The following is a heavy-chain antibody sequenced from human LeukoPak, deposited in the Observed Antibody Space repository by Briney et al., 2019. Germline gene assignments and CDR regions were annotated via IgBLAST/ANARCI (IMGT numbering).Heavy chain of an antibody. D-gene: IGHD5-12*01. CDR1: GGTFSSYA. J-gene: IGHJ4*02. CDR2: IIPIFGTA. Sequence: GASVKVSCKASGGTFSSYAISWVRQAPGQGLEWMGGIIPIFGTANYAQKFQGRVTITADKSTSTAYMELSSLRSEDTAVYYCARSNSGYVEFFDYWGQGTLVTVSS. V-gene: IGHV1-69*06. CDR3: ARSNSGYVEFFDY.